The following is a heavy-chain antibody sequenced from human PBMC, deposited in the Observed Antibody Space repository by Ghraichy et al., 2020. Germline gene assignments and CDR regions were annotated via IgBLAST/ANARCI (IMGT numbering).Heavy chain of an antibody. Sequence: GESLNISCAASGFTFSSYGMHWVRQAPGKGLEWVAVISYDGNIEYYADSVKGRFTISRDNSKNMVYVQKNSLRADDTAVYYCVKDRIQWWSDAFHIWGLGTMGTDSS. CDR1: GFTFSSYG. J-gene: IGHJ3*02. CDR3: VKDRIQWWSDAFHI. D-gene: IGHD2-15*01. CDR2: ISYDGNIE. V-gene: IGHV3-30*18.